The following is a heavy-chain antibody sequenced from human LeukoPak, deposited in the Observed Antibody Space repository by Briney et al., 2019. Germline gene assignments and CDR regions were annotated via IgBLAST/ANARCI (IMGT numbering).Heavy chain of an antibody. D-gene: IGHD6-13*01. CDR1: GGTFSSYA. CDR3: AVTAAGLDPGTIDY. V-gene: IGHV1-69*13. Sequence: ASVKVSCKASGGTFSSYAISWVRQAPGQGLEWMGGIIPIFGTANYAQKFQGRVTITADESTSTAYMELSSLRSEDTAVYYCAVTAAGLDPGTIDYWGQGTLVTVSS. J-gene: IGHJ4*02. CDR2: IIPIFGTA.